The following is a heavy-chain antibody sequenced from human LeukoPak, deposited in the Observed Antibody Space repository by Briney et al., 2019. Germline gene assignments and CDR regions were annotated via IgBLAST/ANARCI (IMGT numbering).Heavy chain of an antibody. V-gene: IGHV3-23*01. J-gene: IGHJ4*02. CDR1: GFTFSSYA. CDR2: ISGSGGST. D-gene: IGHD3-22*01. Sequence: GGSLRLSCAASGFTFSSYAMSWVRQAPGKGLEWVSAISGSGGSTYYADSVKGRFTISRDNSKNTLYLQMNSLRAEDTAVYFCARRPAYYDNSGYYPIDYWGQGTLVTVSS. CDR3: ARRPAYYDNSGYYPIDY.